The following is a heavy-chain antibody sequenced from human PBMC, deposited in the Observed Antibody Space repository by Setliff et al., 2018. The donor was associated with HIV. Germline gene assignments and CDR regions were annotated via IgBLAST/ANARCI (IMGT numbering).Heavy chain of an antibody. CDR3: ARAGSAAASPLDY. D-gene: IGHD6-6*01. J-gene: IGHJ4*02. Sequence: SETLSLTCTVSGYSISSGYYWGWIRQPPGKGLEWIGSIYHSGSTYYNPSLKSRATISIDTSKNQFSLKLTSVTAADTAVYYCARAGSAAASPLDYWGQGTLVTVSS. CDR2: IYHSGST. CDR1: GYSISSGYY. V-gene: IGHV4-38-2*02.